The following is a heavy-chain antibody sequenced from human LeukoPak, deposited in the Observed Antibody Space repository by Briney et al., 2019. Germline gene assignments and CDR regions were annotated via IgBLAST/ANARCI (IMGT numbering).Heavy chain of an antibody. CDR1: GFTVSSNY. J-gene: IGHJ3*02. Sequence: PGGSLRLSCAASGFTVSSNYMSWVRQAPGKGLEWVSVIYSGGSTYYADSVRDRFTISRDNSKNTLYLHMNSLRDEDTAVYYCAKDRRGGYYDILTGSEWVAFDIWGQGTMVTVSS. CDR2: IYSGGST. V-gene: IGHV3-66*02. CDR3: AKDRRGGYYDILTGSEWVAFDI. D-gene: IGHD3-9*01.